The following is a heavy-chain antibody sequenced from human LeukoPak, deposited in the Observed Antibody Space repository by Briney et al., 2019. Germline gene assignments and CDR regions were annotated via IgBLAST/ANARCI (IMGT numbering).Heavy chain of an antibody. D-gene: IGHD2-2*01. Sequence: PSETLSLTCTVSGGSISSGGYYWSWIRQHPGKGLEWIGYIYYSGSTYYNPSLKSRVTISVDTSKNQFSLKLSSVTAADTAVYYCARGVSFGCSSTSCPRGTDWFDPWGQGTLVTVSS. V-gene: IGHV4-31*03. J-gene: IGHJ5*02. CDR3: ARGVSFGCSSTSCPRGTDWFDP. CDR2: IYYSGST. CDR1: GGSISSGGYY.